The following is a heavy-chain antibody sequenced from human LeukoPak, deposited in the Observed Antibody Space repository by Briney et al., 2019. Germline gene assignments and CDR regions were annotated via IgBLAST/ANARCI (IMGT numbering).Heavy chain of an antibody. J-gene: IGHJ6*03. CDR1: GGTFSSYA. Sequence: SVKVSCKASGGTFSSYAISWVRQAPGQGLEWMGGIIPIFGTANYAQKFQGRVTITADESTSTAYMELSSLRSEDTAVYYCAGGYSYGWYYYYMDVWGKGTTVTMSS. V-gene: IGHV1-69*13. CDR3: AGGYSYGWYYYYMDV. D-gene: IGHD5-18*01. CDR2: IIPIFGTA.